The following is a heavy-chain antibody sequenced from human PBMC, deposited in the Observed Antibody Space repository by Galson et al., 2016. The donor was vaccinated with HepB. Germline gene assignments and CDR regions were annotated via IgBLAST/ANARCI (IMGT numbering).Heavy chain of an antibody. CDR1: GFIFSTYS. CDR2: ISSNSRYI. Sequence: SLRFSCAASGFIFSTYSMNWVRQAPGKGLEWVSSISSNSRYIFYADSVTGRFTISRDNAKNSLSLQLNGLRADDTAVYYCVRDISSGDYYYFAMDVWGQGATVTVSS. V-gene: IGHV3-21*01. D-gene: IGHD3-22*01. CDR3: VRDISSGDYYYFAMDV. J-gene: IGHJ6*02.